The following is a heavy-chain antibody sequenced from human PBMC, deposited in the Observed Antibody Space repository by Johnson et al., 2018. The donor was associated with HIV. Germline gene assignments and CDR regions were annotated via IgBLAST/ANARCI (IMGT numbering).Heavy chain of an antibody. V-gene: IGHV3-30*18. CDR1: GFTFSTYD. CDR3: AKDLFTEREDDVFDI. CDR2: ISYDGSNK. J-gene: IGHJ3*02. D-gene: IGHD1-26*01. Sequence: VQLVESGGNVVRPGGSLRLSCAASGFTFSTYDMHWVRQAPGKGLEWVAIISYDGSNKYYADSVKGRFTNSRDNSKNTLYLQMNSLRAEDTAVYYCAKDLFTEREDDVFDIWGQGTMVTVSS.